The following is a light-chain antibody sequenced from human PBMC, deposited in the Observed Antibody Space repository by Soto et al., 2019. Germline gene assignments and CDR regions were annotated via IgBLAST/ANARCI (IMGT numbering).Light chain of an antibody. J-gene: IGKJ4*01. CDR3: QQYGSSPLT. CDR2: GAS. V-gene: IGKV3-20*01. Sequence: EIVLTQSPGTLSLSPGERATLSCRASESVRSSDLAWYQQKPGQAPRLLIYGASSRATGIPDRFSGSGSGTDFTLTTSRVEPEDFAVYYCQQYGSSPLTFRGGNKVEIK. CDR1: ESVRSSD.